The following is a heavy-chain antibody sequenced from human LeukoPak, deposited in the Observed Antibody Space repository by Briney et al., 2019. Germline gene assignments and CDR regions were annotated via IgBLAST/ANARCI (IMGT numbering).Heavy chain of an antibody. CDR3: ARPLYYYDSSGYLE. CDR2: ISSSSSYI. CDR1: RFTFSTYS. D-gene: IGHD3-22*01. J-gene: IGHJ1*01. V-gene: IGHV3-21*04. Sequence: PGVSLRLSCAASRFTFSTYSMNWVRQAPGKGLECFSTISSSSSYIYYAYSVKGRFTISRDNAKNPLYLQMNSLRAEGTAVYYCARPLYYYDSSGYLEWGEGTLATVSS.